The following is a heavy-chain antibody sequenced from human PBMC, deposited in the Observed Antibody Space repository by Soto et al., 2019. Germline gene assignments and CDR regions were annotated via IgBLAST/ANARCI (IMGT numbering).Heavy chain of an antibody. Sequence: SVKVSCKASGFTFTSSAMQWVRQARGQRLEWIGWIVVGSGNTNYAQKFQERVTITRDMSTSTAYMELSSLRSEDTAVYYCARVGTYYDFWSLPLGYMDVCGKGTTVTVSS. D-gene: IGHD3-3*01. CDR3: ARVGTYYDFWSLPLGYMDV. J-gene: IGHJ6*03. CDR2: IVVGSGNT. V-gene: IGHV1-58*02. CDR1: GFTFTSSA.